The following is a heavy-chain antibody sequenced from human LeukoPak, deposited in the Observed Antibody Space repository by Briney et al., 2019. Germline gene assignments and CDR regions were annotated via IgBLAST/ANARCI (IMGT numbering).Heavy chain of an antibody. CDR1: GASISSYY. CDR2: IHYSGSP. D-gene: IGHD5-12*01. V-gene: IGHV4-59*01. Sequence: SETLSLTCTVSGASISSYYWNWIRQSPGKGLEWIACIHYSGSPNYNPSLKSRITISLDTSKNQYSLKLSSVTAADTAVYYCARAGGNGGYAGYWGQGTLVTVSS. J-gene: IGHJ4*02. CDR3: ARAGGNGGYAGY.